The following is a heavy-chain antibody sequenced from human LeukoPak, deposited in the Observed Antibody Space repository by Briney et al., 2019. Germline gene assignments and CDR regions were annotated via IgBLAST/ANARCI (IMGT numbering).Heavy chain of an antibody. V-gene: IGHV3-23*01. CDR1: GFTFRTYG. D-gene: IGHD3-10*01. Sequence: GGSLRLSCAASGFTFRTYGMSWVRQAPGRGLEWVSGVGGSAGGTYYADSVKARFSISTDNSKHTLSLQMNSLGAEDTAIYYCVKDAFYDSGTYYDSWGQGTLVTVSS. CDR2: VGGSAGGT. CDR3: VKDAFYDSGTYYDS. J-gene: IGHJ5*02.